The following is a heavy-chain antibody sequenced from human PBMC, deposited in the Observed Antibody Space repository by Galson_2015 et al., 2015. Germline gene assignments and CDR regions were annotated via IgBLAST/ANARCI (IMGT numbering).Heavy chain of an antibody. Sequence: SETLSLTCTVFGGSISSYYWSWIRQPPGKGLEWIGYIYYSGSTNYNPSLKSRVTISVDTSKNQFSLKLSSVTAADTAVYYCARAPEYYFDYWGQGTLVTVSS. CDR2: IYYSGST. CDR3: ARAPEYYFDY. D-gene: IGHD1-14*01. V-gene: IGHV4-59*01. J-gene: IGHJ4*02. CDR1: GGSISSYY.